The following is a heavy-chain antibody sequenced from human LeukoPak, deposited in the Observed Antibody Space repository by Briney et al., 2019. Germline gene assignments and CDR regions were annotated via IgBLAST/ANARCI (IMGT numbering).Heavy chain of an antibody. D-gene: IGHD5-12*01. Sequence: GASVKVSCKASGYTLSRYTISWVRQAPGQGLEWMGWISVYNGNTHYAQKFQGRVTMTTDTSTSTVYMELRSLRSNDTAVYYCARGRGYEIDYWGQGTLVTVSS. CDR1: GYTLSRYT. V-gene: IGHV1-18*01. CDR2: ISVYNGNT. J-gene: IGHJ4*02. CDR3: ARGRGYEIDY.